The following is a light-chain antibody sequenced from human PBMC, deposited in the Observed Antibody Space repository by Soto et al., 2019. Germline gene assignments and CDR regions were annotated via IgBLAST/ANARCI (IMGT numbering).Light chain of an antibody. CDR2: DAS. Sequence: DIQMTQSPSALSASVVDRVTITGLASQGISNYLAWFQQKPGKAPKLLIYDASSLESGVPSRFSGSGSGTDFTLTINSLQPEDFATYYCQQAASFPITFGQGTRLEIK. J-gene: IGKJ5*01. CDR3: QQAASFPIT. CDR1: QGISNY. V-gene: IGKV1-12*01.